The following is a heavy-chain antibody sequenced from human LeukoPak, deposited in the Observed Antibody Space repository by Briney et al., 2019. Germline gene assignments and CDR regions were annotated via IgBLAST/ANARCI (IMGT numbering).Heavy chain of an antibody. CDR2: VSGSGVST. Sequence: TGGSLRLSCVAPGYTFSSFAMGWVRQAPGKGLEWVSGVSGSGVSTYYADSVKGRFTIFRDNIKNTLLLQMNSLRVEDTAVYYCAKGTHSSDYSAPYKFYYMDVWAKGTTVTVSS. CDR1: GYTFSSFA. J-gene: IGHJ6*03. V-gene: IGHV3-23*01. D-gene: IGHD3-22*01. CDR3: AKGTHSSDYSAPYKFYYMDV.